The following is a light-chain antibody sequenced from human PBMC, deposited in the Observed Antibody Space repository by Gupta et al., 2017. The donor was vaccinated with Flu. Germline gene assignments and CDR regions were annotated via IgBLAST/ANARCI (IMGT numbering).Light chain of an antibody. Sequence: DIQMTLSPSSLSASVGDRVTITCRASQRISSYLNWYQQKPGKAPKLLIYAASRLQSGGPSRFSGSGSGTDFNLTISSRQPEDFATYYCQQSYSTPRTFGQGTKVEIK. J-gene: IGKJ1*01. V-gene: IGKV1-39*01. CDR2: AAS. CDR1: QRISSY. CDR3: QQSYSTPRT.